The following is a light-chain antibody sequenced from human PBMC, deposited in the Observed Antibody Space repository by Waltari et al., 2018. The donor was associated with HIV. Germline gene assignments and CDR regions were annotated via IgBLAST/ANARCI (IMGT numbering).Light chain of an antibody. CDR1: QSVGTY. J-gene: IGKJ4*01. Sequence: DIVLTQSPATLSLSPSQGSTLSCRARQSVGTYLAWSQQKPGQAPMLLIYDASKRATGIPARFSGSGYETDFNLTISSLEPEDVAVDYCQQLRNWLTFGGGTKVEIK. CDR2: DAS. V-gene: IGKV3-11*01. CDR3: QQLRNWLT.